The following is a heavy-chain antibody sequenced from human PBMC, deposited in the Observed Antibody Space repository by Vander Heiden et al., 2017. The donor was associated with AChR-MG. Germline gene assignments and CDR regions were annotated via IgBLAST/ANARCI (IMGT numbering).Heavy chain of an antibody. CDR1: GFTFSSYA. D-gene: IGHD6-19*01. V-gene: IGHV3-23*01. CDR2: ISGSGGST. CDR3: AKDLQLYSSGWSGVDY. Sequence: EVQLLESGGGLVQPGGSLRLSCAASGFTFSSYAMSWVRQAPGKGLEWVSAISGSGGSTYYADSVKGRFTISRDNSKNTLYLQMNSLRAEDTAVYYCAKDLQLYSSGWSGVDYWGQGTLVTVSS. J-gene: IGHJ4*02.